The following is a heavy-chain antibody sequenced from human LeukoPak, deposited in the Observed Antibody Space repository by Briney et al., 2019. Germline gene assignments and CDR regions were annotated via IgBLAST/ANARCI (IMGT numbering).Heavy chain of an antibody. CDR3: ARGPPYGDRSKYNWFDP. CDR1: GYTFTSYG. Sequence: ASVKVSCKASGYTFTSYGISWVRQAPGQGLEWMGWISAYNGNTNYAQRFQGRVTMTRDTSITTAYMELSSLRSDDTAVYYCARGPPYGDRSKYNWFDPWGQGTLVTVSS. V-gene: IGHV1-18*01. J-gene: IGHJ5*02. CDR2: ISAYNGNT. D-gene: IGHD4-17*01.